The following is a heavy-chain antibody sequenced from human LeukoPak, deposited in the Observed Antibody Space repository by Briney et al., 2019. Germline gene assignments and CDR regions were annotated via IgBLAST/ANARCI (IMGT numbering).Heavy chain of an antibody. J-gene: IGHJ4*02. Sequence: SETLSLTCTVSGASVGSAGYHWSWIRQPPGGGLEWIGYVYYISNTNYNPSLKSRVTMSVDPSKNQFSLKLNSVTAADTAVYYCARSQSQSGSYRYYFGYWGQGTLVTVSS. V-gene: IGHV4-61*08. CDR3: ARSQSQSGSYRYYFGY. CDR2: VYYISNT. CDR1: GASVGSAGYH. D-gene: IGHD1-26*01.